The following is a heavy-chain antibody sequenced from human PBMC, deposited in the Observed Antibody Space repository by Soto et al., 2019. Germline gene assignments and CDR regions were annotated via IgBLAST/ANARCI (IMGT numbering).Heavy chain of an antibody. D-gene: IGHD6-19*01. CDR3: ARGGEAVAAY. CDR2: IYHSEST. J-gene: IGHJ4*02. Sequence: QLQLQESGPGLVKPSETLSLTCTVSGGSISSRNFYWGWIRQPPGKGLEWIGGIYHSESTYYNPSLKSRVTISVAPSKNRFSLSLRSLTASDTAVYYCARGGEAVAAYWGQGTLVTVSS. CDR1: GGSISSRNFY. V-gene: IGHV4-39*02.